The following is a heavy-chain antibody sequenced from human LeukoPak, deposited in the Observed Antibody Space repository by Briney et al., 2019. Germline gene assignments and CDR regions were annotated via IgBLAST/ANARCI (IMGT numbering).Heavy chain of an antibody. J-gene: IGHJ4*02. D-gene: IGHD3-16*01. CDR1: GFTFSNYA. CDR2: ICGSGAGT. CDR3: AKDVKVGGVTPFDY. V-gene: IGHV3-23*01. Sequence: AGGSLRLSCAASGFTFSNYAMSWVRQAPGEGLEWVSAICGSGAGTSYADSVKGRFTISRDNSKNTLSLQMNSLRAQDTAIYYCAKDVKVGGVTPFDYWGQGTLVTVSS.